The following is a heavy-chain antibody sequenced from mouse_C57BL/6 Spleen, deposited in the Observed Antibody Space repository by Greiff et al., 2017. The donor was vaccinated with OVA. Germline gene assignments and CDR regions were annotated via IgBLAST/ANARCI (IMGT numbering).Heavy chain of an antibody. V-gene: IGHV1-80*01. D-gene: IGHD2-3*01. CDR1: GYAFSSYW. CDR3: ARWVYDGYYFFDY. CDR2: IYPGDGDT. Sequence: VQLQQSGAELVKPGASVKISCKASGYAFSSYWMNWVKQRPGKGLEWIGQIYPGDGDTNYNGKFKGKATLTADKSSSTAYMKLSSLTSEDSAVYFCARWVYDGYYFFDYWGQGTTLTVSS. J-gene: IGHJ2*01.